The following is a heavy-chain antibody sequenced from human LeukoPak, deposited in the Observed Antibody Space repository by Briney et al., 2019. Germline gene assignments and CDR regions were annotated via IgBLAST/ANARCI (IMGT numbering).Heavy chain of an antibody. CDR2: FKLDGGRI. Sequence: SVTVSCKASAYIFTGYPMHWVRHAHRQGLEWMGIFKLDGGRISYTQKFQGRVTMTGDMSASTVYMELSSLTSEDTAVYYCEREQTHSYYMDVWGKGTAVTVSS. V-gene: IGHV1-46*01. CDR3: EREQTHSYYMDV. CDR1: AYIFTGYP. J-gene: IGHJ6*03.